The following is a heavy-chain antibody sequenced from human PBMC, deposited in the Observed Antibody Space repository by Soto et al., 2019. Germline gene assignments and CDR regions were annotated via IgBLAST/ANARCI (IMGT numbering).Heavy chain of an antibody. V-gene: IGHV4-39*01. CDR3: ATFCSSSAYFEY. Sequence: QLQLQESCPGMVKTSENLSLTCAVSGGSISSSHYYWSWIRQPPGKGLEWIGNIYYSGNTYYSPSPMIRVTISVDTSKTQFSLRRSSLIAAYTAVYFCATFCSSSAYFEYWGQGILVTVSS. J-gene: IGHJ4*02. CDR2: IYYSGNT. CDR1: GGSISSSHYY. D-gene: IGHD6-6*01.